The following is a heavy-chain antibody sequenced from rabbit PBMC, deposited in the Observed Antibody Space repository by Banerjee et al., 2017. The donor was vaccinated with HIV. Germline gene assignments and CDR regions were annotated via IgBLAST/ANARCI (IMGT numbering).Heavy chain of an antibody. J-gene: IGHJ2*01. CDR1: GFSFSSNW. V-gene: IGHV1S45*01. D-gene: IGHD1-1*01. CDR3: ARNYVNVFDP. CDR2: IDTSDGDT. Sequence: LEESGGGLVKPGGTLTLTCTVSGFSFSSNWICWVRQAPGKGLEWIACIDTSDGDTDYANWPKGRFSFSKASSTTVTLQMASLAAAYTATYFCARNYVNVFDPWGPGTLVTVS.